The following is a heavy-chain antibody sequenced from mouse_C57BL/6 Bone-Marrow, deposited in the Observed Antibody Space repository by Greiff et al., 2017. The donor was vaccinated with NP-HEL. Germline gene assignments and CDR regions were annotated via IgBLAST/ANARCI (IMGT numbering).Heavy chain of an antibody. V-gene: IGHV5-6*01. D-gene: IGHD1-1*01. CDR2: ISSGGSYT. CDR3: ARQRLYGSSPRYFDV. Sequence: EVQVVESGGDLVKPGGSLKLSCAASGFTFSSYGMSWVRQTPDKRLEWVATISSGGSYTYYPDSVKGRFTISRDNAKNTLYLQMSSLKSEDTAMYYCARQRLYGSSPRYFDVWGTGTTVTVSS. J-gene: IGHJ1*03. CDR1: GFTFSSYG.